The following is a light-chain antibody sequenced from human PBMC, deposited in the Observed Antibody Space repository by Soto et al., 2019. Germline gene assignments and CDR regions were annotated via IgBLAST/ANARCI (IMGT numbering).Light chain of an antibody. CDR3: QTWGTGIHVV. CDR2: LDSDGSH. V-gene: IGLV4-69*01. J-gene: IGLJ2*01. CDR1: RGHSSYA. Sequence: QLVLTQSPSASASLGASVKLTCTLSRGHSSYAIAWHQQQPEKGPRYLMKLDSDGSHTKRDAIPDRLSGSSSGAERYLTISSLQSEDEADYYCQTWGTGIHVVFGGGTKLTVL.